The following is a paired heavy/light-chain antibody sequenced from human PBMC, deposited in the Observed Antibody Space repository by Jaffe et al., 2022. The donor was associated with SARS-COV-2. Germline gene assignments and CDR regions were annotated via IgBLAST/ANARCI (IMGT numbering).Heavy chain of an antibody. CDR2: INSDGRST. Sequence: EVQLEESGGGLVQPGGSLRLSCAASGFTFSTYWMHWVRQVPGKGLVWVSRINSDGRSTSYADSVKGRFTISRDNAKNTLYLQMNSLRAEDTAVYYCAKSPRVALAAFYYYMDVWGKGTTVTVSS. J-gene: IGHJ6*03. CDR3: AKSPRVALAAFYYYMDV. D-gene: IGHD2-15*01. V-gene: IGHV3-74*01. CDR1: GFTFSTYW.
Light chain of an antibody. CDR1: SSDIGSYNY. Sequence: QSALTQPASVSGSPGQSITISCTGTSSDIGSYNYVSWYQQHPGKAPKFMIYDVSNRPSGVSNRFSGSKSGNTASLTISGLQAEDEADYYCSSHTTSSTLLVFGGGTKLTVL. V-gene: IGLV2-14*01. J-gene: IGLJ3*02. CDR3: SSHTTSSTLLV. CDR2: DVS.